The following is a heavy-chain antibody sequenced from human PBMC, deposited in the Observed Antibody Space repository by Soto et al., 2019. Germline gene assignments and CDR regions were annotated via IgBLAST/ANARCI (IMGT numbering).Heavy chain of an antibody. CDR3: ARDGGFSGYDLDY. J-gene: IGHJ4*02. Sequence: EVQLVESGGGLVQPGGSLRLSCAASGFTFSTYTMNWVRQAPGKGLEWISCITSGGTTTYYADSVKGRFTISRDNARNSLYLQINSLRDEDTAVYYCARDGGFSGYDLDYWGQGTLVAVSS. CDR1: GFTFSTYT. D-gene: IGHD5-12*01. CDR2: ITSGGTTT. V-gene: IGHV3-48*02.